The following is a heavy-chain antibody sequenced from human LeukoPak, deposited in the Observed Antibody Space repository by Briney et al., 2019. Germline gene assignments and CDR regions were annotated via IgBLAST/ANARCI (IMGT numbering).Heavy chain of an antibody. CDR3: ATSLGPLTDY. CDR2: LYRGDSA. J-gene: IGHJ4*02. CDR1: GFTVSSSY. V-gene: IGHV3-53*01. Sequence: GGSLRLSCAVSGFTVSSSYMYWVRQAPGKGLEWVSFLYRGDSAIYAESVRGRFTISRDNSKNTLYLLMNSLIPEDTAVYYCATSLGPLTDYWGQGTLVTVSS. D-gene: IGHD7-27*01.